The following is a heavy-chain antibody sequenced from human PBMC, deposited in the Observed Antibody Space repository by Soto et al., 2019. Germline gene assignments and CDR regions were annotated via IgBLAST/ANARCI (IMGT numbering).Heavy chain of an antibody. V-gene: IGHV1-46*01. CDR3: ARARGRANYYYGMDV. Sequence: ASVNVSCKASGYTFTSYYMHWVRQAPGQGLEWMGIINPSGGNTSYAQKFQGRVTMTRDTSTSTVYMELSSLRSEDTAVYYCARARGRANYYYGMDVWGQGTTVTVSS. CDR1: GYTFTSYY. J-gene: IGHJ6*02. CDR2: INPSGGNT.